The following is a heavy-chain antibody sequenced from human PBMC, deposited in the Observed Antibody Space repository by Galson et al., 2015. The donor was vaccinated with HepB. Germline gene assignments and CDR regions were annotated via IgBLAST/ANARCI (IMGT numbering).Heavy chain of an antibody. CDR1: GLTFRSFG. V-gene: IGHV3-30*02. J-gene: IGHJ4*02. CDR2: IRYDGSNK. Sequence: SLRLSCAASGLTFRSFGMHWVRQAPGKGLEWVSFIRYDGSNKFYADSVKGRFTISRDNSKNTVFLQMSSLRTEDTAVYYCAKDQGVAFAGNDYYFSLGTFDSWGQGTLVTVSS. CDR3: AKDQGVAFAGNDYYFSLGTFDS. D-gene: IGHD3-10*01.